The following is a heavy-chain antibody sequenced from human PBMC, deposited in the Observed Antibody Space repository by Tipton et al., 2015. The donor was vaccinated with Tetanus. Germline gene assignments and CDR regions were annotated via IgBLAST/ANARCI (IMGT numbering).Heavy chain of an antibody. V-gene: IGHV4-30-4*08. CDR2: IYHSGST. J-gene: IGHJ3*01. CDR1: GGSITSDNHY. D-gene: IGHD3-10*01. Sequence: TLSLTCAVSGGSITSDNHYWSWIRQPPGKGLEWIGYIYHSGSTYYNASLKSRLDISLDTSKNQFSLRLTSVTAADTAVYYCARTFFVTGSRIRGGCPFDLWGQGTLVTVSS. CDR3: ARTFFVTGSRIRGGCPFDL.